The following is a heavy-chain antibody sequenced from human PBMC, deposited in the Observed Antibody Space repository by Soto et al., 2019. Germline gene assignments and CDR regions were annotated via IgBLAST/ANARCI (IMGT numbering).Heavy chain of an antibody. D-gene: IGHD6-6*01. Sequence: AGGSLRLSCAASGFTFSSYWMSWVRQAPGKGLEWVANIKQDGSEKYYVDSVKGRFTISRDNAKNSLYLQMNSLRAEDTAVYYCARAATTKAARDAFDIWGQGTMVTVSS. V-gene: IGHV3-7*05. J-gene: IGHJ3*02. CDR1: GFTFSSYW. CDR2: IKQDGSEK. CDR3: ARAATTKAARDAFDI.